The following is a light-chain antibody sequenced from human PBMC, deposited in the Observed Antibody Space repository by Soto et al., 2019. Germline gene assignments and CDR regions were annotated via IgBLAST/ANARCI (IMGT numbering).Light chain of an antibody. CDR2: EGI. Sequence: QSVLTQPASVSGSPGQPITISCTGTSSTVGGFNVVSWYQQHPGKAPKVIIYEGIKRPSGVSNRFSGSNSGSTASLTISGLQAEGEADYYCCSYVGATTYVFGTGTKVTVL. CDR1: SSTVGGFNV. V-gene: IGLV2-23*01. J-gene: IGLJ1*01. CDR3: CSYVGATTYV.